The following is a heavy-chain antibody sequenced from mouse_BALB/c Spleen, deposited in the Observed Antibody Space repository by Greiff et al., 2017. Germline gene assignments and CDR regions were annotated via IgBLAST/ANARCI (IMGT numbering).Heavy chain of an antibody. Sequence: QVQLKESGPGLVAPSQSLSITCTVSGFYLTGYGVNCVRQPPGTGLDWLGMIWGDGSPDYTSALKSRLSISKDNSKSQVFLKMNSLQTDETARYYCAIKSLLYYAMDYWGQGTSVTVSS. D-gene: IGHD1-3*01. CDR2: IWGDGSP. V-gene: IGHV2-6-7*01. CDR3: AIKSLLYYAMDY. J-gene: IGHJ4*01. CDR1: GFYLTGYG.